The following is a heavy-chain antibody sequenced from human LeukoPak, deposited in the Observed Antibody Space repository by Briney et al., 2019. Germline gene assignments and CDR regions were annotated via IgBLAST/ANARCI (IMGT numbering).Heavy chain of an antibody. V-gene: IGHV4-59*01. CDR2: IYYSGST. CDR1: GGSISSYY. Sequence: SETLSLTCTVSGGSISSYYWSWIRQPPGKGLEWIGYIYYSGSTNYNPSLKSRVTISVDTSKNQFSLKLSSVTAADTAVYYCARRGPTVTTYAFDIWGQGTMVTVSS. D-gene: IGHD4-17*01. CDR3: ARRGPTVTTYAFDI. J-gene: IGHJ3*02.